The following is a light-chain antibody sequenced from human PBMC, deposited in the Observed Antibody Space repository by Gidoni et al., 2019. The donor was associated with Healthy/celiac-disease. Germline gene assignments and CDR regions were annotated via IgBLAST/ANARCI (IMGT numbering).Light chain of an antibody. CDR3: QQSYSTPPNT. Sequence: DIQMTQSPSSLSASVGDRVTITCRASQSISSYLNWYQQKPGKAPKLLIYAASSLQSGVPSRFSGSGSGTDFTLTISSLQPEDFATDYCQQSYSTPPNTFXQGTKLEIK. J-gene: IGKJ2*01. V-gene: IGKV1-39*01. CDR1: QSISSY. CDR2: AAS.